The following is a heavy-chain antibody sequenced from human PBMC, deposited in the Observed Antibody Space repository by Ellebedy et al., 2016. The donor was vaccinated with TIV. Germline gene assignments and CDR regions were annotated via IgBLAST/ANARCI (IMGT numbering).Heavy chain of an antibody. V-gene: IGHV1-69*04. CDR3: ARVGRGYSYGEGYYGMDV. D-gene: IGHD5-18*01. CDR2: IIPILGIA. Sequence: AASVKVSCKASGGTFSSYAISWVRQAPGQGLEWMGRIIPILGIANYAQKFQGRVTITADKSTSTAYMELSSLRSEDTAVYYCARVGRGYSYGEGYYGMDVWGQGTTVTVSS. J-gene: IGHJ6*02. CDR1: GGTFSSYA.